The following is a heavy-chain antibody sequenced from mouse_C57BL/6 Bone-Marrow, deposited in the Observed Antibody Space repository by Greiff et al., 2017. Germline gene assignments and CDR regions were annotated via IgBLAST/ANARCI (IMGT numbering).Heavy chain of an antibody. CDR2: INPGSGGT. J-gene: IGHJ4*01. Sequence: QVQLQQSGAELVRPGTSVKVSCKASGYAFTNYLIAWVKQRPGQGLEWIGVINPGSGGTKYNEKFKGKATLTADKSTSTGYMQLGSLASEDAAVYFCARGRGYWYCALDYWGQGTSVTVSS. CDR3: ARGRGYWYCALDY. D-gene: IGHD2-3*01. V-gene: IGHV1-54*01. CDR1: GYAFTNYL.